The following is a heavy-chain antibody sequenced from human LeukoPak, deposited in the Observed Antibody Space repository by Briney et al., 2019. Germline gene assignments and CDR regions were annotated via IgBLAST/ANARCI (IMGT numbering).Heavy chain of an antibody. J-gene: IGHJ4*02. Sequence: GGSLRLSCAASGFSFSGSTMHWVRQASGKGLEWVGRIRNKANSYATIYAASVKGSFTIPRDDSKSTAYLQMNSLKTEDTAVYYCAVASGSSGWYGVDVWGQGTLVTVSS. CDR2: IRNKANSYAT. D-gene: IGHD6-19*01. CDR3: AVASGSSGWYGVDV. CDR1: GFSFSGST. V-gene: IGHV3-73*01.